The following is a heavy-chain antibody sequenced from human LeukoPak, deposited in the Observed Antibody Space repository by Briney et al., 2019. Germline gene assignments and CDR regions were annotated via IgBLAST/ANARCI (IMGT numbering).Heavy chain of an antibody. CDR2: IYSGGST. J-gene: IGHJ6*02. CDR3: ARDGTRYCSSTSCYSGYYYYGMDV. Sequence: GGSLRLSCAASGFTVSSNYMNWVRQAPGKGLEWVSVIYSGGSTYYADSVKGRFTISRDNAKNSLYLQMNSLRVEDTAVYYCARDGTRYCSSTSCYSGYYYYGMDVWGQGTTVTVSS. CDR1: GFTVSSNY. D-gene: IGHD2-2*02. V-gene: IGHV3-53*01.